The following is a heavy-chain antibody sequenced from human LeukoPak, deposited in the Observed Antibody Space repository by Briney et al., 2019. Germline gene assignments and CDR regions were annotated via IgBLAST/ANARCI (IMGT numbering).Heavy chain of an antibody. CDR1: GLTVNSNY. J-gene: IGHJ1*01. CDR2: IYSGGST. Sequence: GGSLTLSCAASGLTVNSNYMSWVRQAPGKGLEWVSVIYSGGSTYYADSVKGRFTIYRDNSKNTLYLQMNSLRAEDTAVYYCASMYFSQYLQHWGQGNLVTVSA. V-gene: IGHV3-53*01. CDR3: ASMYFSQYLQH. D-gene: IGHD2-8*01.